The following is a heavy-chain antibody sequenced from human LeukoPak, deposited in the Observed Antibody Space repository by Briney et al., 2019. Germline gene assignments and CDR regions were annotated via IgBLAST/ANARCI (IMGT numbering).Heavy chain of an antibody. V-gene: IGHV4-38-2*02. D-gene: IGHD4-17*01. J-gene: IGHJ5*02. Sequence: PSETLSLTCSVSGYAISSGYFWGWIRQPPGKGLEWIGTIYHSGSTYYNPSLKSRVTISVDTSKNQFSLKLSSVTAADTAVYYCARGPYTIYGDDVFINWFDPWGQGTLVTVSS. CDR1: GYAISSGYF. CDR3: ARGPYTIYGDDVFINWFDP. CDR2: IYHSGST.